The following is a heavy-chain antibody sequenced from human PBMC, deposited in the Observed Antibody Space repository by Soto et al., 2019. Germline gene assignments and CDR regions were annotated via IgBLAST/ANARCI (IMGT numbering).Heavy chain of an antibody. D-gene: IGHD3-3*01. CDR1: GYTFASYF. CDR2: INPGGGST. V-gene: IGHV1-46*01. J-gene: IGHJ4*02. CDR3: ARWGTIFGVIRQSY. Sequence: GASVKVSCKASGYTFASYFMHWVRQAPGQGLEWMGRINPGGGSTTYAQKFQGRLTMTRDTSTSTVYMELSSLRSDDTAVYYCARWGTIFGVIRQSYWGQGXLVTVSS.